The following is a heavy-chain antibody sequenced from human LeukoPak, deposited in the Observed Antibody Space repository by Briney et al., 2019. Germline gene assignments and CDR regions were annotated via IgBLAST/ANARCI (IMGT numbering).Heavy chain of an antibody. D-gene: IGHD3-22*01. CDR1: GGSISAYY. Sequence: SETLSLTCTVSGGSISAYYWNWIRQSPGKGLEWIGYIYHTGSTKHNPSLKSRVTISVDTSKNQFSLKPTSVTAADTAVYYCASLADWYYYDDSGYPLGAFDIWGQGTMVTVSS. CDR3: ASLADWYYYDDSGYPLGAFDI. V-gene: IGHV4-59*01. J-gene: IGHJ3*02. CDR2: IYHTGST.